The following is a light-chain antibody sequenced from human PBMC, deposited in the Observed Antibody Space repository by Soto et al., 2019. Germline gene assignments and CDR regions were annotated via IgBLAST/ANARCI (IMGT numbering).Light chain of an antibody. CDR3: TSYAGGNNV. Sequence: QSVLTQPPSASGSPGQSVTISCTGTSSDVGGYNYVSWYQQYPGKVPKLMVYEVNKRPSEVPDRFSGSKSGNTASLTVSGLQAEDEADYYCTSYAGGNNVFGTGTKLTVL. J-gene: IGLJ1*01. CDR1: SSDVGGYNY. CDR2: EVN. V-gene: IGLV2-8*01.